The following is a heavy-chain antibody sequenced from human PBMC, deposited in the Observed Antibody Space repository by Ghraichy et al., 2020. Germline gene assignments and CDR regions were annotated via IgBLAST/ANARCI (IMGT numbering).Heavy chain of an antibody. D-gene: IGHD5-18*01. CDR2: INPSDGST. Sequence: ASVKVSCKASGYTFTSEYMQWVRQAPGQGLEWMGIINPSDGSTTYAQKFQDRVAMTSDTSTSTVYMELSSLRSEDTALYYCARGSYIYGSRFDYWGQGTLVTVSS. CDR3: ARGSYIYGSRFDY. V-gene: IGHV1-46*01. J-gene: IGHJ4*02. CDR1: GYTFTSEY.